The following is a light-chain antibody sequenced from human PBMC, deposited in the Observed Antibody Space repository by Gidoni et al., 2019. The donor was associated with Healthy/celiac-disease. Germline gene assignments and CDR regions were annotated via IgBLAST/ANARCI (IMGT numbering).Light chain of an antibody. CDR2: AAS. CDR3: QQSYSTPLT. J-gene: IGKJ4*01. V-gene: IGKV1-39*01. CDR1: QSISSY. Sequence: IDMTHSPSSLSASVGDRVTITCRASQSISSYLNWYQQKPGKAPKLLIYAASSLQSGVPSRFSGSGSGTDFTLTISSLQPEDFATYYCQQSYSTPLTFGGGTKVEIK.